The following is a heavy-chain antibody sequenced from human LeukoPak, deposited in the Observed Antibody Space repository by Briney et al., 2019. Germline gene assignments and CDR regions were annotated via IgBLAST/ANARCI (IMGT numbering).Heavy chain of an antibody. Sequence: GASVKVSCKASGYAFTGYYMHWVRQAPGQGLEWMGWINPNSGGTNYAQKFQGRVTMTRDTSISTAYMELSRLRSDDTAVYYCAVLRFLGDTFDYWGQGTLVTVSS. D-gene: IGHD3-3*01. CDR3: AVLRFLGDTFDY. CDR2: INPNSGGT. V-gene: IGHV1-2*02. J-gene: IGHJ4*02. CDR1: GYAFTGYY.